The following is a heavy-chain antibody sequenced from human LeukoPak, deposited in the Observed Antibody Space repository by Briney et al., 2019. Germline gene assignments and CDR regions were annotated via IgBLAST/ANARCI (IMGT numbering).Heavy chain of an antibody. CDR3: ARNSYYYDSSGYLYSFDY. CDR1: GYSFTSYW. J-gene: IGHJ4*02. V-gene: IGHV5-51*01. Sequence: GESLKISCKGSGYSFTSYWIGWVRQMPGKGLEWMGIIYPADSDTRYSPSFQGQVTISADTSISTAYLKWSSMKASDTAMYYCARNSYYYDSSGYLYSFDYWGQGTLVTVSS. D-gene: IGHD3-22*01. CDR2: IYPADSDT.